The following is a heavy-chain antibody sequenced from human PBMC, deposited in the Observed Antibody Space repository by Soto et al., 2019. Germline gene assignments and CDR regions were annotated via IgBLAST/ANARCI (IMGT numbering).Heavy chain of an antibody. CDR1: GGSISSGGYS. Sequence: PSETLSLTCAVSGGSISSGGYSWSWIRQPPGKGLEWIGYIYHSGSTYYNPSLKSRVTISVDRSKNQFSLKLSSVTAADTAVYYCARGNYDFWSGYYKTYYFDYWGQGTLVTVSS. V-gene: IGHV4-30-2*01. J-gene: IGHJ4*02. CDR2: IYHSGST. D-gene: IGHD3-3*01. CDR3: ARGNYDFWSGYYKTYYFDY.